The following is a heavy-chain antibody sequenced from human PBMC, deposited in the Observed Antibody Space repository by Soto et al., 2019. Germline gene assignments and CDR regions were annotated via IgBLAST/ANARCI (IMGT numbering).Heavy chain of an antibody. D-gene: IGHD1-1*01. V-gene: IGHV1-3*01. Sequence: ASVKVSCKASGYTFTSYAMHWVRQAPGQRLEWMGWINAGNGNTKYSQKFQGRVTITRDTSASTAYMELSSLRSEDTAVYYCARAFTAVQLERLTAFDIWGQGTMVTVSS. CDR1: GYTFTSYA. J-gene: IGHJ3*02. CDR2: INAGNGNT. CDR3: ARAFTAVQLERLTAFDI.